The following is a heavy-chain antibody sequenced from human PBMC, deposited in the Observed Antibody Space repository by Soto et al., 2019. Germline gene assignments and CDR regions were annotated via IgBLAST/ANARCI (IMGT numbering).Heavy chain of an antibody. CDR1: GGSFRNYY. V-gene: IGHV4-34*01. D-gene: IGHD4-4*01. Sequence: SETLSLTCGVYGGSFRNYYWIWVRPPPGKGLEWIGEVNHSGEATYNPSLQSRVTISLDTSNNHFSLKLSSVTSADTAVYYCARGGPTVIDYWGQGTLVTVSS. J-gene: IGHJ4*02. CDR3: ARGGPTVIDY. CDR2: VNHSGEA.